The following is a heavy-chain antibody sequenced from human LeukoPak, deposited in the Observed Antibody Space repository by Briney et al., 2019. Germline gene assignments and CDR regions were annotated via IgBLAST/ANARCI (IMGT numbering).Heavy chain of an antibody. J-gene: IGHJ4*02. D-gene: IGHD1-26*01. CDR3: ARSRVGAAFDY. CDR1: GGSISSSNW. Sequence: PSGTLSLTCAVSGGSISSSNWWSWVRQPPGKGLEWIGEIYHSGSTNYNPSLKSRVTISVDTSKNQFSLKLSSVTAADTAVYYCARSRVGAAFDYWGQGTLVTVSS. CDR2: IYHSGST. V-gene: IGHV4-4*02.